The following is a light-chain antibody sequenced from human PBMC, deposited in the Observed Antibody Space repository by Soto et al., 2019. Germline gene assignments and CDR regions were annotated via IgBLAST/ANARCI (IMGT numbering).Light chain of an antibody. J-gene: IGLJ1*01. Sequence: QSALTQPASVSGSPGQSITISCTGNSSDVGGYNYVSWYQQHPGKAPKLMIYEVSNRPSGVSNRFSGSKSGNTASLTISGLQAEDEADYYCSSCTSSSTLLYVFGTGTKVTVL. CDR1: SSDVGGYNY. CDR3: SSCTSSSTLLYV. CDR2: EVS. V-gene: IGLV2-14*01.